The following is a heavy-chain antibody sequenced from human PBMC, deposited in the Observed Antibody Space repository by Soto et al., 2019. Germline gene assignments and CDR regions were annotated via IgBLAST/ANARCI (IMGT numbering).Heavy chain of an antibody. CDR3: ARNGDCTRPGCIVGWFDP. CDR2: IKQDGSEK. Sequence: HPGGSLRLSCAASGFTFSSYWMSWVRQAPGKGLEWVANIKQDGSEKYYVDPVKGRFTISRDNAKNSLYLQMNSLRAADTAMYYCARNGDCTRPGCIVGWFDPWVPGTLVTVSS. D-gene: IGHD2-8*01. CDR1: GFTFSSYW. V-gene: IGHV3-7*05. J-gene: IGHJ5*02.